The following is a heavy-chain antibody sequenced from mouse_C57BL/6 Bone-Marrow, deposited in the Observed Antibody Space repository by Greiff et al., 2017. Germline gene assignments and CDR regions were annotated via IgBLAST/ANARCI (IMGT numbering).Heavy chain of an antibody. CDR3: AALYYRAMDY. Sequence: QVQLQQSGAELMKPGASVKLSCKATGYTFTGYWIAWVKQRPGHGLEWIGEILPGSGSTNYNEKFKGKATFTSDTSSNTAYTQLSSLTTEDSAIYYCAALYYRAMDYWSQGTSVTVSS. V-gene: IGHV1-9*01. J-gene: IGHJ4*01. CDR1: GYTFTGYW. D-gene: IGHD1-1*01. CDR2: ILPGSGST.